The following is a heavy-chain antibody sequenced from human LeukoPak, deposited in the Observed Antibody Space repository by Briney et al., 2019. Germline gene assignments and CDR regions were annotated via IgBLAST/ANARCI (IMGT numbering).Heavy chain of an antibody. CDR1: GFAFDEHG. V-gene: IGHV3-20*04. CDR3: ARAPITSPFYFDY. CDR2: INWSGGST. Sequence: GGSLRLSCTASGFAFDEHGMSWVRQVPGKGLEWVSGINWSGGSTGYADPLRGRFTISRDNAKNSLYLQMDSLSAEDTALYYCARAPITSPFYFDYWGQGTLVTVSS. J-gene: IGHJ4*02. D-gene: IGHD2-2*01.